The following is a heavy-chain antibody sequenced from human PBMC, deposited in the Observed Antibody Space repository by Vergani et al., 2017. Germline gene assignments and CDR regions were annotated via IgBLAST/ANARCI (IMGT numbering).Heavy chain of an antibody. CDR3: VKDAGSYENFFDS. V-gene: IGHV3-23*01. D-gene: IGHD1-26*01. CDR2: LTGGGGST. J-gene: IGHJ4*02. CDR1: GFTFSTYA. Sequence: EVQLLESGGSLKQPGGSVRLSCAASGFTFSTYAMHWVRQAPGKGLEGVSALTGGGGSTYYADSFKGRFIISRDNSRDPLYLQMNSLRPEDTATYYCVKDAGSYENFFDSWGQGTLVTVSS.